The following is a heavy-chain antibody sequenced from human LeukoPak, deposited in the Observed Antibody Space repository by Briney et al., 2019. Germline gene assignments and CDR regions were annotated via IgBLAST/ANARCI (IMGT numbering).Heavy chain of an antibody. CDR3: ARETARVTMVRESLVYWFDP. CDR1: GYTFTGYY. V-gene: IGHV1-2*02. CDR2: INPNSGGT. J-gene: IGHJ5*02. Sequence: ASVKVSCKASGYTFTGYYMHWVRQAPGQGLEWMGWINPNSGGTNYAQKFQGRVTMTRDTSISTAYMELSRLRSDDTAVYYCARETARVTMVRESLVYWFDPWGQGTLVTVSS. D-gene: IGHD3-10*01.